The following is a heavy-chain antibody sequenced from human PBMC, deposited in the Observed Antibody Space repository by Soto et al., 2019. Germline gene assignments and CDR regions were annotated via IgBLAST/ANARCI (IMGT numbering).Heavy chain of an antibody. CDR2: INPSGGST. CDR3: ARAFGAAAYYYYYYMDV. V-gene: IGHV1-46*03. Sequence: QVQLVQSGAEVRKPGASVKVSCKASGYTCTSYYMHWVRQAPGQGLEWMGIINPSGGSTSYAQKFQGRVTMTRDTSTSTVYMELSSLRSEDTAVYYCARAFGAAAYYYYYYMDVWGKGTTVTVSS. CDR1: GYTCTSYY. J-gene: IGHJ6*03. D-gene: IGHD6-13*01.